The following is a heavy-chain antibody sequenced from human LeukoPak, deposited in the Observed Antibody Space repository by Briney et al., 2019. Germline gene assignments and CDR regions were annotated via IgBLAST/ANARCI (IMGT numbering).Heavy chain of an antibody. J-gene: IGHJ6*02. V-gene: IGHV3-48*03. D-gene: IGHD1-26*01. CDR3: ARGGSKGMDV. CDR1: GFTFSSYE. CDR2: ISSSGSTI. Sequence: GGSLRLSCGASGFTFSSYEMNWVRQAPGKGLEGVSYISSSGSTIYYADSVKGRFTISRDNAKNSLYLQMNSLRAEDTAVYYCARGGSKGMDVWGQGTTVTVSS.